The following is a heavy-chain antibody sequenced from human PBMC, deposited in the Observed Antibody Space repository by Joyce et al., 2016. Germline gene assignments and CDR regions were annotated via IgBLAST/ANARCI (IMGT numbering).Heavy chain of an antibody. V-gene: IGHV3-30*18. CDR1: GLTFSIYG. CDR3: AKVQRKRAVVGTPLEY. J-gene: IGHJ4*02. Sequence: QVQLVESGGGVVQPGRSLRLSCAASGLTFSIYGMHWVRQAPGKGLEWVAVISYDGSNKYSADSVKGRFTISRDNSKNTLYLEMNSLRTEDTAVYYCAKVQRKRAVVGTPLEYWGQGTLVTVSS. D-gene: IGHD6-19*01. CDR2: ISYDGSNK.